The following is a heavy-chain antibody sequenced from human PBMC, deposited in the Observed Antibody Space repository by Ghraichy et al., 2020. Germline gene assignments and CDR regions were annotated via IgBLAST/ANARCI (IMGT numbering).Heavy chain of an antibody. Sequence: SQTLSLTCAISGDTVSSNTAAWNWIRQSPSRGLEWLGRTYYRSQWYNDYAVSVKSRITINPDTSKNQFSLQLNSVTPEDTAVYYCARDPRYSGKSFDYWGQGTLVTVSS. V-gene: IGHV6-1*01. D-gene: IGHD4-23*01. J-gene: IGHJ4*02. CDR1: GDTVSSNTAA. CDR2: TYYRSQWYN. CDR3: ARDPRYSGKSFDY.